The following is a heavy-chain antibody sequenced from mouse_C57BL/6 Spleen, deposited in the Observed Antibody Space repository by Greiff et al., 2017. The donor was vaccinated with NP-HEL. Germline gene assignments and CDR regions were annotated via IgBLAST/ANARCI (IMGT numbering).Heavy chain of an antibody. CDR3: AREGASFLYYAMDY. CDR1: GYTFTDYY. D-gene: IGHD1-2*01. Sequence: QVQLQQSGDELVRPGASVKLSCKASGYTFTDYYINWVKQRPGQGLEWIARIYPGSGNTYYNEKFKGKATLTAEKSSSTAYMQLSSLTSEDSAVYCCAREGASFLYYAMDYWGQGTSVTVSS. V-gene: IGHV1-76*01. J-gene: IGHJ4*01. CDR2: IYPGSGNT.